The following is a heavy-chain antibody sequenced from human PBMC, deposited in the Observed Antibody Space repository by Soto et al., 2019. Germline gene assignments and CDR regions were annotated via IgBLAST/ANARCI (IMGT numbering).Heavy chain of an antibody. CDR3: ARNLSSDYDSYYFDY. J-gene: IGHJ4*02. V-gene: IGHV4-38-2*01. CDR2: IDYSGRT. Sequence: AETLSLTCSVSGYLISSGYYWGWIRQTPGEGLEWLGSIDYSGRTYYNPSLKSRVSTSVDLSKKQFSLNLRSVTVADTDVYLFARNLSSDYDSYYFDYWGQGTLVTFSS. CDR1: GYLISSGYY. D-gene: IGHD3-22*01.